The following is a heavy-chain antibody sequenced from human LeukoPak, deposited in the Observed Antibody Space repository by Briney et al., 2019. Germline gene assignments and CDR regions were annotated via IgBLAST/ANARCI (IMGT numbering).Heavy chain of an antibody. CDR2: ISSSGSTI. CDR1: GFTFSSYE. Sequence: TGGSLRLSCAASGFTFSSYEMNWVRQAPGKGLEWVSYISSSGSTIYYADSVKGRFTISRDNAKNSLYLQMNSLRAEDTAVYYCAREEGEVRGVIMHYYYYMDVWGKGTTVTVSS. CDR3: AREEGEVRGVIMHYYYYMDV. V-gene: IGHV3-48*03. J-gene: IGHJ6*03. D-gene: IGHD3-10*01.